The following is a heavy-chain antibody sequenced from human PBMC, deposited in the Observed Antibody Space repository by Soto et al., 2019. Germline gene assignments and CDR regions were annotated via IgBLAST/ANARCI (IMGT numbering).Heavy chain of an antibody. J-gene: IGHJ6*02. V-gene: IGHV4-30-2*01. CDR3: AREMTIFGVAPGGGVDV. D-gene: IGHD3-3*01. CDR2: IYQTGRT. Sequence: WTWILQPPGGGLEGIGSIYQTGRTYVIPSLKSRVTMSLDKSKNQFSLNLTSVTAADTALYYCAREMTIFGVAPGGGVDVWGQGTTVTVSS.